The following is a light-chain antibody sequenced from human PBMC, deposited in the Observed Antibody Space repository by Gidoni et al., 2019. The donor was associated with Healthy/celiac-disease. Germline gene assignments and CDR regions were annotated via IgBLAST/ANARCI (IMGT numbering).Light chain of an antibody. CDR2: QDD. J-gene: IGLJ1*01. CDR1: KLGDKY. CDR3: QAWDGSTEV. Sequence: SYELTQPPSESVSPGQTASITCSGDKLGDKYACWYQQKPGQSPVLVIYQDDKRPSGIPERFSGSNSGSTATLTISGTQAMDEADYYCQAWDGSTEVFGTGTKVTVL. V-gene: IGLV3-1*01.